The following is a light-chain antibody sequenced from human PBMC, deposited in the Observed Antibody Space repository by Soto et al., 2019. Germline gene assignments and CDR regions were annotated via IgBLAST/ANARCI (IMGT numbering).Light chain of an antibody. J-gene: IGKJ1*01. V-gene: IGKV1-8*01. CDR1: QGISNN. CDR3: QHYNSYPLT. CDR2: ATS. Sequence: IVMTQSPSTLSVSPGERVTLSCRASQGISNNLAWYQQKPGKAPRLLIYATSTWRSGVPSRFSGSGSGTEFTLTISRLQSEDFAIYYCQHYNSYPLTFGRGTKVDIK.